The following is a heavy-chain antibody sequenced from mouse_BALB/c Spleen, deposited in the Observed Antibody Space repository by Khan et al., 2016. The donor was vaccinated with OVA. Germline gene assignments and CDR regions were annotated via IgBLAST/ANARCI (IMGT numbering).Heavy chain of an antibody. CDR1: GDSITTGY. CDR2: IIYTGYT. CDR3: ARSTYRYAFVY. D-gene: IGHD2-14*01. V-gene: IGHV3-8*02. J-gene: IGHJ3*01. Sequence: EVQLQESGPRLVKPSQTLSLTCSVTGDSITTGYWNWIRKFPGNKLEYMGYIIYTGYTYYNPYLKSRISITRQTSNNQYYLQFNSLTDEDTPTYYCARSTYRYAFVYWAQGTLVTVSA.